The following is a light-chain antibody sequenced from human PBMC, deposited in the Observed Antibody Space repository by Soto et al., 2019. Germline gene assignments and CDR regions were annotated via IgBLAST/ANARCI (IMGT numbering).Light chain of an antibody. CDR3: QQSYSTPPT. CDR1: QSISSY. Sequence: DIHMTQSPSSLSASVGDRVTITCRASQSISSYVNWYQQKSGQAPKLLIYAASSLRSGVPSRFSGTRSGTDFTLTITSLQPEDFASYHCQQSYSTPPTFGQGTKLEIK. J-gene: IGKJ2*01. CDR2: AAS. V-gene: IGKV1-39*01.